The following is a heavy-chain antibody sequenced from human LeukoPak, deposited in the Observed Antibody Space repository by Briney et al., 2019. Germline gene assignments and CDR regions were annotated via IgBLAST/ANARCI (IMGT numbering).Heavy chain of an antibody. J-gene: IGHJ4*02. CDR3: AIKTRIQLWSLFDY. CDR2: IYSSGNT. CDR1: GFTVSHNC. Sequence: PGGSLRLSCAASGFTVSHNCMSWVRQAPGKGLEWVALIYSSGNTYYADSVQGRFSISRDNYENTLYFQMNSLRAEDTAVYYCAIKTRIQLWSLFDYWGQGTLVTVSS. V-gene: IGHV3-53*01. D-gene: IGHD5-18*01.